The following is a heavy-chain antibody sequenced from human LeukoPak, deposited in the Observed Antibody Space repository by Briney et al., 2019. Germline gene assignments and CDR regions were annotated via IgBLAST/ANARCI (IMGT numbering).Heavy chain of an antibody. Sequence: SVKVSCKASGGTFSSYAISWVRQAPGQGLEWMGGIIPIFGTANYAQKFQGRVTITTDESTSTAYMELSSLRSEDTAVYYCARGVGYCSSTSCPRWFDPWGQGTLVTVSS. V-gene: IGHV1-69*05. D-gene: IGHD2-2*01. CDR2: IIPIFGTA. CDR1: GGTFSSYA. CDR3: ARGVGYCSSTSCPRWFDP. J-gene: IGHJ5*02.